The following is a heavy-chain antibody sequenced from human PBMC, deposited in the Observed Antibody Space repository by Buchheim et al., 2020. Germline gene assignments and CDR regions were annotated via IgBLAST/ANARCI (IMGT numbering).Heavy chain of an antibody. V-gene: IGHV1-69*06. J-gene: IGHJ6*02. CDR1: GGSFANSA. CDR2: IIPLFGTP. D-gene: IGHD3-9*01. CDR3: ATGTRDVLRHFDRKNYYGMDV. Sequence: QVHLVQSGAEVKKPGSSVRVSCKASGGSFANSAINWVRQAPGQGLEWMGGIIPLFGTPDYAPKFQGRVTITVERFTTTVYMELSSLRSEDTAVYYCATGTRDVLRHFDRKNYYGMDVWGQGT.